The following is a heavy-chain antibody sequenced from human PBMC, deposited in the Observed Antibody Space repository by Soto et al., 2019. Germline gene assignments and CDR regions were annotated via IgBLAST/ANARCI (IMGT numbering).Heavy chain of an antibody. V-gene: IGHV1-69*01. J-gene: IGHJ5*02. CDR1: GYTFTGYY. Sequence: QVQLVQSGAEVKKPGASVKVSCKASGYTFTGYYMHWVRQAPGQGLEWMGWIIPIFGTANYAQKFQGRVTITADESTSTAYMELSSLRSEDTAVYYCARERSPYSNYRTYNWFDPWGQGTLVTVSS. CDR2: IIPIFGTA. CDR3: ARERSPYSNYRTYNWFDP. D-gene: IGHD4-4*01.